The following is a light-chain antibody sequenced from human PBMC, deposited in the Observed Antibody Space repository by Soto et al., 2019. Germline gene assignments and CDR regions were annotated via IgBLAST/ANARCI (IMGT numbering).Light chain of an antibody. J-gene: IGKJ4*01. CDR1: QSVSSY. V-gene: IGKV3-11*01. Sequence: EIVLTQSPATQSLSPGERATLSCRASQSVSSYLAWYQQKPGQAPRLLIYDAPNRATGIPARFSGSGSGTDFTLTISSLEPEDFAVYYCQQRSNWPLTFGGGTKVEIK. CDR3: QQRSNWPLT. CDR2: DAP.